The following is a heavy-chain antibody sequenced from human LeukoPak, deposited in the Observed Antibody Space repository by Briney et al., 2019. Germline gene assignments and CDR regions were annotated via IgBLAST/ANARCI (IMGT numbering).Heavy chain of an antibody. CDR1: GFTFSSYW. V-gene: IGHV3-7*01. CDR3: ATRSIVVLGTDY. CDR2: IKQDGSEK. J-gene: IGHJ4*02. Sequence: GGSLRLSCAASGFTFSSYWVTWVRQAPGKGLEWAANIKQDGSEKHYVDSVKGRFTISRDNAKNSVYLQMNSLRAEDTAVYYCATRSIVVLGTDYWGQGTLVTVSS. D-gene: IGHD2/OR15-2a*01.